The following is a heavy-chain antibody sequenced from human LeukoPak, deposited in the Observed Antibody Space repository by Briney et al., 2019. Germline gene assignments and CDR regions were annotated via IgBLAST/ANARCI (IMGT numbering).Heavy chain of an antibody. CDR3: ARDLLPTGYGDSRGYFYYYYGMDV. D-gene: IGHD4-17*01. J-gene: IGHJ6*02. CDR1: GYTFTGYY. CDR2: INPNSGGT. Sequence: ASVKVSCKASGYTFTGYYMHWVRQAPGQGLEWMGRINPNSGGTNYAQKFQGRVTMTRDTSISTAYMELSRLRSDDTAVYYRARDLLPTGYGDSRGYFYYYYGMDVWGQGTTVTVSS. V-gene: IGHV1-2*06.